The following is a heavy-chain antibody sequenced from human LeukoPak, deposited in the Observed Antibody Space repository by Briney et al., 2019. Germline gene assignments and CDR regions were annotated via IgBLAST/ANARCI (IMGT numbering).Heavy chain of an antibody. D-gene: IGHD4-23*01. Sequence: PGGSLTLSCAASGFTFSDYILDWVRQAPGKGLEWVGRIRRRSNKYTTEYAASVKGRFSISRDDSKNSLYLHMSSLKTEDTAVYYCSRDGAEGGKSALDIWGQGTMVTVSS. J-gene: IGHJ3*02. CDR1: GFTFSDYI. V-gene: IGHV3-72*01. CDR2: IRRRSNKYTT. CDR3: SRDGAEGGKSALDI.